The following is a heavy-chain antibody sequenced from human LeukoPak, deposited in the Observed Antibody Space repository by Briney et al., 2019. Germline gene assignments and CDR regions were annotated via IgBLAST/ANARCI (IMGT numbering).Heavy chain of an antibody. CDR1: GFTFSSYA. CDR3: AKSEVVPPKFDY. CDR2: ISGSGGRT. J-gene: IGHJ4*02. D-gene: IGHD2-15*01. V-gene: IGHV3-23*01. Sequence: GGSLRLSCAASGFTFSSYAMSWVRQAPGKGLEWVSTISGSGGRTDYADSVKGRFTISRDNSKNALYLQMISLGAEDTAVYYCAKSEVVPPKFDYWGQGTLVTVSS.